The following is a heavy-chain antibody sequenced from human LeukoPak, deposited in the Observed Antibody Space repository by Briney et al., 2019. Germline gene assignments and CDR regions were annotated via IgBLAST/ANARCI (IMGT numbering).Heavy chain of an antibody. V-gene: IGHV3-48*01. D-gene: IGHD1-26*01. CDR1: GFTFSSYS. Sequence: GGSLRLSCAASGFTFSSYSMNWVRQAPGKGLEWVSYISSSSTIYYADSVKGRFTISRDNAKNSLYLKMNSLRAEDTAVYYCARDSGSYSGSYWGQGTLVTVSS. CDR3: ARDSGSYSGSY. J-gene: IGHJ4*02. CDR2: ISSSSTI.